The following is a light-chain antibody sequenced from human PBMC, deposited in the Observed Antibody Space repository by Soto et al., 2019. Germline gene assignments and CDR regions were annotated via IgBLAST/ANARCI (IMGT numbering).Light chain of an antibody. CDR1: QNLRGLFHGDF. CDR2: DAS. Sequence: ILTQSPATQSLSPGESATLSCRASQNLRGLFHGDFLAWYQQKPGQAPRLLIYDASHRVSGVPDRFSGSGSGTDFTFTISRLEPEDFAVYYCQQYNTRRSISFGQGTRLEIK. J-gene: IGKJ5*01. V-gene: IGKV3D-20*02. CDR3: QQYNTRRSIS.